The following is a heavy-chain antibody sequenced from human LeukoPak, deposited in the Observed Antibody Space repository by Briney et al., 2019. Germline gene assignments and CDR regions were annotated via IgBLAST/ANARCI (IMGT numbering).Heavy chain of an antibody. CDR1: GGSIRSHH. CDR3: ARVMGYSGYEFDY. D-gene: IGHD5-12*01. V-gene: IGHV4-59*11. CDR2: IYDSGST. J-gene: IGHJ4*02. Sequence: SETLSLTCTVSGGSIRSHHWSWIPQPPGKGLEWIGYIYDSGSTNYNPSLKSRVTISVDTSKNQFSLKLSSVTAADTAVYFCARVMGYSGYEFDYWGQGTLVSVSS.